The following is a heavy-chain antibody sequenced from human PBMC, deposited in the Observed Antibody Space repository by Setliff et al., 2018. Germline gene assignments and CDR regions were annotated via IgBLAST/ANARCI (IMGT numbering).Heavy chain of an antibody. V-gene: IGHV3-48*04. D-gene: IGHD3-10*01. J-gene: IGHJ4*02. CDR2: ISSSSSTI. Sequence: SGGSLRLSCAASGFTFSSYSMNWVRQAPGEGLEWVSYISSSSSTIYYADSVKGRFTISRDNAKNSLYLQMNSLRADDTATYYCVRDWASGDDHWGRGTLVTVSS. CDR1: GFTFSSYS. CDR3: VRDWASGDDH.